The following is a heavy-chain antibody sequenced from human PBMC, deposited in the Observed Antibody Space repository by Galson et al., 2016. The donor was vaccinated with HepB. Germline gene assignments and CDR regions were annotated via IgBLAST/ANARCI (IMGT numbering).Heavy chain of an antibody. CDR2: IHYNGRP. Sequence: TCSVSGGSITSSDWWSWVRQPPGKGLEWIAEIHYNGRPNHSPSLKSRVTISVDKSRNQFSLKLSSVTAADTAVYYCARGELALGFDYWGQGALVTVSS. CDR3: ARGELALGFDY. J-gene: IGHJ4*02. D-gene: IGHD3-10*01. CDR1: GGSITSSDW. V-gene: IGHV4-4*02.